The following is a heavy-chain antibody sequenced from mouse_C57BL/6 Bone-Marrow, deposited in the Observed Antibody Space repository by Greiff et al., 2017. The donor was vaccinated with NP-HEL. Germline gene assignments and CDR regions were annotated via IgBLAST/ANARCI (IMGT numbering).Heavy chain of an antibody. CDR2: IHPNSGST. CDR3: ARLRGRCFDY. J-gene: IGHJ2*01. CDR1: GYTFTSYW. D-gene: IGHD1-1*01. V-gene: IGHV1-64*01. Sequence: QVQLQQPGAELVKPGASVKLSCKASGYTFTSYWMHWVKQRPGQGLEWIGMIHPNSGSTNYNEKFKSKATLTVDKSSSTDYMQLSSLTSEDSAVYYCARLRGRCFDYWGQGTTLTVSS.